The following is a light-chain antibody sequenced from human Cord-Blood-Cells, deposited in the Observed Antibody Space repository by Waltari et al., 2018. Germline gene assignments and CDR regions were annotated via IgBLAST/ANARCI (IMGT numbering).Light chain of an antibody. CDR3: QQYGSSPS. J-gene: IGKJ2*03. Sequence: EIVLTQSPGTLSLSPGERATLSCRASQSVSSSYLAWYQQKPGQAPRLLIYGASSRATGIPDRFSGSGSVTDFTLTISRLEPEDFAVYYSQQYGSSPSYGQGTKLGIK. V-gene: IGKV3-20*01. CDR1: QSVSSSY. CDR2: GAS.